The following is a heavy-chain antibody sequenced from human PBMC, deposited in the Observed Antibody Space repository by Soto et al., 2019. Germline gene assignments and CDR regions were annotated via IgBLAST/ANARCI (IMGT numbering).Heavy chain of an antibody. Sequence: GESLKISCAASGFTFSNAWMSWVRQAPGKGLEWVGRIKSKTDGGTTDYAAPVKGRFTISRDDSKNTLYLQMNSLKTEDTAVYYCTTYYYYDSSGYYAPDAFDIWGQGTMVTVSS. D-gene: IGHD3-22*01. CDR2: IKSKTDGGTT. CDR1: GFTFSNAW. CDR3: TTYYYYDSSGYYAPDAFDI. V-gene: IGHV3-15*01. J-gene: IGHJ3*02.